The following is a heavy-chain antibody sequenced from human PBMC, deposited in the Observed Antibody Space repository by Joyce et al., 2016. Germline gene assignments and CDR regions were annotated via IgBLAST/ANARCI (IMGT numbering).Heavy chain of an antibody. D-gene: IGHD3-16*01. V-gene: IGHV1-69*06. CDR3: ARAMTMLQGIIMEAGYFDP. CDR1: GITVSTYA. Sequence: QVQLVQSGAEVKKPGSSVKVSCKAAGITVSTYAISWVRQAPGQGLEWMGGIIPLFGRMRYAQKFQGRVTISADKSTTTAYMELRSLTSDDTAVYYCARAMTMLQGIIMEAGYFDPWGQGTLVTVSS. J-gene: IGHJ5*02. CDR2: IIPLFGRM.